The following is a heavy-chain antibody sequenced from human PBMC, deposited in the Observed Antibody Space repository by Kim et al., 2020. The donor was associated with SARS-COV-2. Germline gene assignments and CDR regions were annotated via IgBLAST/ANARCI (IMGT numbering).Heavy chain of an antibody. J-gene: IGHJ4*02. CDR2: ISSSSSYT. V-gene: IGHV3-11*05. Sequence: GGSLRLSCAASGFTFSDYYMSWIRQAPGKGLEWVSYISSSSSYTNYADSVKGRFTISRDNAKNSLYLQMNSLRAEDTAVYYCARVGILGYSSGWYYFDYWGQGTLVTVSS. CDR1: GFTFSDYY. CDR3: ARVGILGYSSGWYYFDY. D-gene: IGHD6-19*01.